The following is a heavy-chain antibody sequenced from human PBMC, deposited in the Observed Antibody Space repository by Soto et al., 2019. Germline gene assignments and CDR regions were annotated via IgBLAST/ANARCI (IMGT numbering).Heavy chain of an antibody. CDR3: AREGRGKKAGYNGLVSLGY. CDR2: IIPIFNST. V-gene: IGHV1-69*06. CDR1: GSRFSNYV. D-gene: IGHD2-2*02. J-gene: IGHJ4*02. Sequence: QVQLVQSGAEVKTPGSSLKVSCKVSGSRFSNYVISWVRQAPGHGLEWLGRIIPIFNSTKYAQNSQGKVTITADKSTSTASLEFRSLRPDDTAVYYCAREGRGKKAGYNGLVSLGYWGQGTLVNVSS.